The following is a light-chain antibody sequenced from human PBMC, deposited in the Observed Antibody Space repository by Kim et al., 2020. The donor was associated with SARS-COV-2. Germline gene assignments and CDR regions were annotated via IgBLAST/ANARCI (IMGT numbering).Light chain of an antibody. CDR2: SNN. CDR3: AAWDDSLSGPV. CDR1: SSNIGSNT. V-gene: IGLV1-44*01. J-gene: IGLJ3*02. Sequence: GQRVTISCSGSSSNIGSNTVTWYQQLPGTAPKLLIYSNNQRPSGVPDRFSGSKSGTSASLAISGLRSEDEADYYCAAWDDSLSGPVFGGGTQLTVL.